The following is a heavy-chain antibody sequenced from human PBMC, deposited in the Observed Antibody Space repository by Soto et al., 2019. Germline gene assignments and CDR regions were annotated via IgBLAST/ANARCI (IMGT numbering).Heavy chain of an antibody. CDR2: INHSGST. J-gene: IGHJ5*02. CDR1: GGSFSGYY. V-gene: IGHV4-34*01. D-gene: IGHD2-2*01. Sequence: SETPSLTCAVYGGSFSGYYWSWIRQPPGKGLEWIGEINHSGSTNYNPSLKSRVTISVDTSKNQFSLKLSSVTAADTAVYYCARGTRIVVVPAAMPVVWFDPWGQGTLVTVSS. CDR3: ARGTRIVVVPAAMPVVWFDP.